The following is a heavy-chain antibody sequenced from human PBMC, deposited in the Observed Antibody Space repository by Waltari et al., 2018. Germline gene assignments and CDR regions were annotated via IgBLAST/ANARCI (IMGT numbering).Heavy chain of an antibody. CDR2: ISSSGSTR. CDR3: ARVGPGCSGCSCYVWGQRVWFDY. J-gene: IGHJ4*02. CDR1: GFTFSSYE. D-gene: IGHD2-15*01. V-gene: IGHV3-48*03. Sequence: EVQLVESGGGLVQPGGSLRLSCAASGFTFSSYEMNWVRPAPGTGLEWVSYISSSGSTRYYADSVKGRFTISRDNAKNTLYLQMNSLRAEDTAVYYGARVGPGCSGCSCYVWGQRVWFDYWGQGTLVTVSS.